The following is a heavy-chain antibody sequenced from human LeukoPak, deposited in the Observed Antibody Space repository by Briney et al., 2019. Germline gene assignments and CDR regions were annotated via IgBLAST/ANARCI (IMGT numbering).Heavy chain of an antibody. D-gene: IGHD2-2*01. CDR1: GYTFTSYD. V-gene: IGHV1-8*03. CDR3: ARVGKLGYCSSTSCYRYYYYYMDV. Sequence: ASVKVSCKASGYTFTSYDINWVRQATGQGLEWMGWMNPNSGNTGYAQKFQGRVTITRNTSISTAYMELSSLRSEDTAVYYCARVGKLGYCSSTSCYRYYYYYMDVWGKGTTVTVSS. CDR2: MNPNSGNT. J-gene: IGHJ6*03.